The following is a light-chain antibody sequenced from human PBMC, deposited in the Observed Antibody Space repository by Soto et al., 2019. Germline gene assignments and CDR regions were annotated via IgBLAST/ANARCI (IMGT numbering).Light chain of an antibody. CDR2: GAS. CDR3: QQSINWPRP. J-gene: IGKJ1*01. V-gene: IGKV3-15*01. CDR1: QRLSSN. Sequence: ERGLRRSPVALSVSPGERVTLSCRASQRLSSNLAWYQQRPGQAPRLLIYGASIRATDIPARFIGSGSGTEFTLTISSLQSEDFTVYYCQQSINWPRPFGQGTKVAI.